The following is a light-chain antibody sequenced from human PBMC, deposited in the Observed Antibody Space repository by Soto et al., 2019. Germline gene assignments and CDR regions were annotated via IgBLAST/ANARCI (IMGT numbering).Light chain of an antibody. CDR1: SSNIGAGYD. CDR2: GNI. Sequence: QSVLTQPPSASGAPGQRVTISCTGSSSNIGAGYDVHWYQQLPGTAPKLLIYGNINRPSGVPDRFSGSKSDTSASLAITGLQAEDEADYYCQSYDSSLSGYVFGTGTKVTVL. J-gene: IGLJ1*01. CDR3: QSYDSSLSGYV. V-gene: IGLV1-40*01.